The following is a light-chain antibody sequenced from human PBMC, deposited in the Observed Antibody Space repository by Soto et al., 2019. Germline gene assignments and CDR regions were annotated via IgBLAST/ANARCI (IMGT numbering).Light chain of an antibody. CDR3: LLSYTDGRPV. V-gene: IGLV7-46*01. J-gene: IGLJ2*01. CDR2: DTT. CDR1: TGAVTSGHY. Sequence: QTVVTQEPSLTVSPGGTVTLTCDSTTGAVTSGHYPYWFQRKPGQAPRPLIYDTTNKHSWTPARFSGSLLGGKAALTLSGAQPEDEADYSCLLSYTDGRPVFGGGTKVTVL.